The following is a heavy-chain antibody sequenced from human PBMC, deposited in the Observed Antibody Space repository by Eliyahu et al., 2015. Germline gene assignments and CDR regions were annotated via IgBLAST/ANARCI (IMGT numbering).Heavy chain of an antibody. J-gene: IGHJ6*03. D-gene: IGHD3-3*01. Sequence: VQLRESGPGLVKPSQTLSLICTVSGGSISSGSYYWHWIRQPAGKGLEWIGRMYTNGKTDYSPSLRSRLTMSRDTSKNQVSLQLTSVTAADTAVYHCARAGVGGGPEAMDVWGKGATVTVSS. CDR2: MYTNGKT. V-gene: IGHV4-61*02. CDR1: GGSISSGSYY. CDR3: ARAGVGGGPEAMDV.